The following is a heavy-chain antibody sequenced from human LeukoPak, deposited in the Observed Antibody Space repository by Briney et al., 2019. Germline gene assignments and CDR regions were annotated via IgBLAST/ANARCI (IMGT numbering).Heavy chain of an antibody. CDR2: INPNSGGT. J-gene: IGHJ5*02. CDR1: GYTFTGYY. V-gene: IGHV1-2*02. CDR3: ARDTLPAAIVWFDP. D-gene: IGHD2-2*01. Sequence: GASVKVSCKDSGYTFTGYYMHWVRQAPGQGLEWMGWINPNSGGTNYAQKFQGRVTMTRDTSISTAYMELSRLRSDDTAVYYCARDTLPAAIVWFDPWGQGTLVTVSS.